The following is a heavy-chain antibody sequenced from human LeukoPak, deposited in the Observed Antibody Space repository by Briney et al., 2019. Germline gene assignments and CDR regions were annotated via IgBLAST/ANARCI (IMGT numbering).Heavy chain of an antibody. CDR3: VRNKRADI. J-gene: IGHJ3*02. D-gene: IGHD1/OR15-1a*01. CDR2: IKQDGSEK. CDR1: GFSFSDYW. Sequence: GGSLRLSCAASGFSFSDYWMSWVRQAPGKGLEWVANIKQDGSEKNYVDSMKGRFTISRDNAKNSLSLQMISLRAEDTAVYYCVRNKRADIWGQGTMVTVSS. V-gene: IGHV3-7*01.